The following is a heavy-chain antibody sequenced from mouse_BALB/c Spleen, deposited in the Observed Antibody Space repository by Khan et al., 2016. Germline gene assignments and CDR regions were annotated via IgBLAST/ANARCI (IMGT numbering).Heavy chain of an antibody. D-gene: IGHD1-1*01. CDR2: IRTKSNTLST. CDR1: GFTFNTYA. CDR3: VRQNLRWYFDV. Sequence: EVQLVESGGGLVQPKGSLKLSCAASGFTFNTYAMDWVRQAPGKGLEWVARIRTKSNTLSTYYADSAKDRFTISRDDSQSMLYLQMNNLQTEDTGMYYCVRQNLRWYFDVWGEGTNVTVSS. J-gene: IGHJ1*01. V-gene: IGHV10-1*02.